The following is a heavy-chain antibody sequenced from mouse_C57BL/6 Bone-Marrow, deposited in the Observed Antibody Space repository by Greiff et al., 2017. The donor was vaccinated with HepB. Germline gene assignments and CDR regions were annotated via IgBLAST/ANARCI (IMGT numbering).Heavy chain of an antibody. CDR2: ISSGGDYI. D-gene: IGHD4-1*01. CDR1: GFTFSSYA. V-gene: IGHV5-9-1*02. J-gene: IGHJ3*01. Sequence: EVKLMESGEGLVKPGGSLKLSCAASGFTFSSYAMSWVRQTPEKRLEWVAYISSGGDYIYYADTVKGRFTISRDNARNTLYLQMSSLKSEDTAMYYCTRVQNWDWFAYCGQGTLVTVSA. CDR3: TRVQNWDWFAY.